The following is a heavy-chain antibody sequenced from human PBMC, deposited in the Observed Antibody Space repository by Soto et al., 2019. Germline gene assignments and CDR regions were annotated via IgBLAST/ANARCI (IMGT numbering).Heavy chain of an antibody. D-gene: IGHD3-22*01. CDR1: GYTFTSYA. CDR2: INAGNGNT. CDR3: ARGITMIVVFDP. V-gene: IGHV1-3*01. J-gene: IGHJ5*02. Sequence: GASVKVSCKASGYTFTSYAMHWVRQAPGQRLEWMGWINAGNGNTKYSQKFQGRVTITGDTSASTAYMELSSLRSEDTAVYYCARGITMIVVFDPWGQGTLVTVSS.